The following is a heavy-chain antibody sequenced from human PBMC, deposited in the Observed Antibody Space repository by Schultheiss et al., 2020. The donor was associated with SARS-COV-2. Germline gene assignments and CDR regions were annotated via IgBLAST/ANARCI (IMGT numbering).Heavy chain of an antibody. CDR3: ARINAALYFDF. V-gene: IGHV2-5*02. Sequence: SGPTLVKPTQTLTLTCTFSGFSLSSSGVGVGWIRQPPGKALEWLALIYWDDDKPYSPSLKSRLTITKDTSKNQVVLTMTNMDPVDTATYYCARINAALYFDFWGQGTLVTVSS. CDR2: IYWDDDK. CDR1: GFSLSSSGVG. J-gene: IGHJ4*02. D-gene: IGHD2-15*01.